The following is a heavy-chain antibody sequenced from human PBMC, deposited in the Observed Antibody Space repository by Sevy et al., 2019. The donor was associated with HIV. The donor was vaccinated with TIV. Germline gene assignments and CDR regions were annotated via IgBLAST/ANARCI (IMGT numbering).Heavy chain of an antibody. D-gene: IGHD6-6*01. CDR3: VKVSYSSSSRFDY. J-gene: IGHJ4*02. V-gene: IGHV3-64D*06. CDR1: GFTFSSYA. Sequence: GGSLRLSCSASGFTFSSYAMHWVRQAPGKGLEYVSAISSNGGSTYYADSVKGRFTISRDNSKNTLYLQMSSLRAEDTAVYYCVKVSYSSSSRFDYWGQGTLVTVSS. CDR2: ISSNGGST.